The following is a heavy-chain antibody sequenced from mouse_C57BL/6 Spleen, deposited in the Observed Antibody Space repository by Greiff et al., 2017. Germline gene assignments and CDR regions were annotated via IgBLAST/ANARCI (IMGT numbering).Heavy chain of an antibody. Sequence: QVQLQQSGAELVRPGASVTLSCKASGYTFTDYEMHWVKQTPVHGLEWIGALDTETGGTAYTQKLQGKAILTADKSSSTAYMELRSRTSVCSAVYYCTRGGYDYDGAWFAYWGQGTLVTVSA. CDR3: TRGGYDYDGAWFAY. J-gene: IGHJ3*01. CDR1: GYTFTDYE. D-gene: IGHD2-4*01. CDR2: LDTETGGT. V-gene: IGHV1-15*01.